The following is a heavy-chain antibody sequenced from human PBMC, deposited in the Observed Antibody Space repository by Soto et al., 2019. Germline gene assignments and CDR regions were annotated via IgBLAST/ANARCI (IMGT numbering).Heavy chain of an antibody. Sequence: QVQLVQSGAEVKKPGSSVTVSCKASGGTFGNAAISWVRQAPGQGLEWVGGIIPIFPTPDYAPKFQGRVTITAAESMSTAYLESTSLRSEDTAVYYCARDKDRQQIGGNYYYAMDVWCQGTTVTVSS. J-gene: IGHJ6*02. CDR1: GGTFGNAA. CDR3: ARDKDRQQIGGNYYYAMDV. CDR2: IIPIFPTP. V-gene: IGHV1-69*12.